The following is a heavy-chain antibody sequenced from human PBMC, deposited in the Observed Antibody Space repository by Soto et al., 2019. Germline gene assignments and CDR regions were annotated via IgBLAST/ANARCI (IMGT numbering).Heavy chain of an antibody. D-gene: IGHD2-21*02. CDR1: AYTFTEYG. V-gene: IGHV1-18*01. CDR2: INTYNGDT. J-gene: IGHJ3*01. CDR3: ARRKGQWGDEFDF. Sequence: QVRLVQSGAEVKKPGASVKVSCRASAYTFTEYGVTWVRQAPGQGLEWMGWINTYNGDTKYAQKFQGRVTMTTDTSTSTAYMELRSLRSDDTALYYCARRKGQWGDEFDFWGQGTMVIVSS.